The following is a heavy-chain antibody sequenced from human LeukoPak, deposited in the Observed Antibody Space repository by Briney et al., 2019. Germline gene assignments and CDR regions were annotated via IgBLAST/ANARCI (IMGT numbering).Heavy chain of an antibody. D-gene: IGHD3-16*01. CDR1: GYTFTSYG. V-gene: IGHV1-18*01. Sequence: EASVKVSCKPSGYTFTSYGISWVRQASGQGLEWMGWIGPNNGNTNYAQKLQGRVTMTTDTSTGTGYMELRSLRSDDTAMYYCARDSGGRGHFDFWGQGTLVTVSS. J-gene: IGHJ4*02. CDR2: IGPNNGNT. CDR3: ARDSGGRGHFDF.